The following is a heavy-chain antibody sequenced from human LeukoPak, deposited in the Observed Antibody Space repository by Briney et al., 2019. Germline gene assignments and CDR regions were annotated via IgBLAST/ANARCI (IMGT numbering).Heavy chain of an antibody. V-gene: IGHV3-23*01. Sequence: PGGSLRLSCAASGFTFSSYAMSWVRQAPGKGLEWVPAISGSGGSTYYADSVKGRFTISRDNSKNTLYLQMNSLRAEDTAVYYCAASPSPMSSGWFYYWGQGTLVTVSS. CDR1: GFTFSSYA. CDR3: AASPSPMSSGWFYY. J-gene: IGHJ4*02. CDR2: ISGSGGST. D-gene: IGHD6-19*01.